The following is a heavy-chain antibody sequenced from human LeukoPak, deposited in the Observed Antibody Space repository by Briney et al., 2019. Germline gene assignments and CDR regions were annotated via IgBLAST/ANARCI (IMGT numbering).Heavy chain of an antibody. V-gene: IGHV3-33*01. D-gene: IGHD4-17*01. Sequence: GRSLRLSCAASGFTFSSYGMHWVRQAPGKGLEWVAVIWYDGSNKYYADSVKGRFTISRDNSKNTLYLQMNSLRAEDTAVYYCARGGHYGEIWFDPWGQGTLVTVSS. J-gene: IGHJ5*02. CDR3: ARGGHYGEIWFDP. CDR1: GFTFSSYG. CDR2: IWYDGSNK.